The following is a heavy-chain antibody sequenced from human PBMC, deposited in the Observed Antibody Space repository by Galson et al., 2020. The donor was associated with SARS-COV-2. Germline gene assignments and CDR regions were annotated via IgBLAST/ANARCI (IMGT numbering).Heavy chain of an antibody. Sequence: ASVKVSCRVSGYTLTALSMHWVRQAPGKGLEWMGGFHPEDGEIVYAQSFQGRLILTEDTSTDTAYMELSSLRPEDTAVYYCAILGFGYAFETWGQGTVVTVSS. CDR3: AILGFGYAFET. CDR1: GYTLTALS. D-gene: IGHD3-10*01. V-gene: IGHV1-24*01. CDR2: FHPEDGEI. J-gene: IGHJ3*02.